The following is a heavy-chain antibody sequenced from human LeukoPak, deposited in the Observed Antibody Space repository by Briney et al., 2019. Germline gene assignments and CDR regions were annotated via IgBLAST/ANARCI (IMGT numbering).Heavy chain of an antibody. Sequence: ASVKVSCKASGYTFTSYDINWVRQATGQGLEWMGWMNPNSGNTGYAQKFQGRVTMTRNTSISTASLELSSLRSEDTAVYYCARGLSRRGGCPSQGHWFEPWGQGTLVTVSS. CDR3: ARGLSRRGGCPSQGHWFEP. V-gene: IGHV1-8*01. CDR2: MNPNSGNT. CDR1: GYTFTSYD. J-gene: IGHJ5*02. D-gene: IGHD1-26*01.